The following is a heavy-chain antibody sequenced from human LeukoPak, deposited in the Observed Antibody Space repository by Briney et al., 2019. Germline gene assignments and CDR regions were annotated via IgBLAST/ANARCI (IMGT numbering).Heavy chain of an antibody. D-gene: IGHD1-26*01. J-gene: IGHJ4*02. Sequence: SETLSLTCAVYGGSFSGYYWSWIRQPPGKGLEWIGEINHSGSTNYNPSLKSRVTISVDTSKNQFSLKLSSVTAADTAVYYCARQWGAGVDYWGQGTLVTVSS. V-gene: IGHV4-34*01. CDR1: GGSFSGYY. CDR2: INHSGST. CDR3: ARQWGAGVDY.